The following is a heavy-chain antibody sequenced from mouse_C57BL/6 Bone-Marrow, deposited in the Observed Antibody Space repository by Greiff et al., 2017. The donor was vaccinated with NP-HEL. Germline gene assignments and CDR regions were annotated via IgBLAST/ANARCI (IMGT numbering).Heavy chain of an antibody. J-gene: IGHJ2*01. CDR1: GYTFTSYW. V-gene: IGHV1-55*01. D-gene: IGHD1-1*01. Sequence: QVQLQQPGAELVKPGASVKMSCKASGYTFTSYWITWVKQRPGQGLEWIGDIYPGSGSTNYNEKFKSKATLTVDTSSSTAYMQLSSLTSEDSAVYYCARHYYGSSYGYFDYWGQGTTLTVSS. CDR2: IYPGSGST. CDR3: ARHYYGSSYGYFDY.